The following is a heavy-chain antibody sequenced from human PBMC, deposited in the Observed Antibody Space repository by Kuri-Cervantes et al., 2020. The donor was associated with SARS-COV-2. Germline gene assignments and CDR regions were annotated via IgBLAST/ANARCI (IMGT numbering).Heavy chain of an antibody. CDR2: IRYDGSNK. CDR1: GFTFSSYG. V-gene: IGHV3-30*02. Sequence: LSLTCAASGFTFSSYGMHWVRQAPGKGLEGVAFIRYDGSNKYYADSVKGRFTISRDNSKNTLYLQMNSLRAEDTAVYYCAKDVAVGAHGVFDYWGQGTLVTVSS. CDR3: AKDVAVGAHGVFDY. J-gene: IGHJ4*01. D-gene: IGHD1-26*01.